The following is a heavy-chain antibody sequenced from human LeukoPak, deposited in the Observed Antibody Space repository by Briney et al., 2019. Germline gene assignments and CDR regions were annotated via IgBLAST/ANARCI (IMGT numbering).Heavy chain of an antibody. D-gene: IGHD4-17*01. Sequence: GGSLRLSCAASGFTFSGSAMHWARQASGKGLEWVGRIRSKANSYATAYAASVKGRFTISRDDSKNTAYLQMNSLKTEDTAVYYCTRIYAQVTTGERIDWGQGTLVTVSS. CDR1: GFTFSGSA. CDR2: IRSKANSYAT. J-gene: IGHJ4*02. V-gene: IGHV3-73*01. CDR3: TRIYAQVTTGERID.